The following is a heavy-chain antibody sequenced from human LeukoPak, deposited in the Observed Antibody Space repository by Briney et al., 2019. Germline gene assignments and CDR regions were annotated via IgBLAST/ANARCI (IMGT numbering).Heavy chain of an antibody. J-gene: IGHJ6*03. Sequence: GGSLRLSCAASGFTFSSYDMSWVRQAPGKGLEWVSSITLSGGSTFYADSVMGRFTISRDNSQNTLYLQMNSLSAEDTAVYYCAKRGNPAVGHHYLDVWGKGPRSVSP. V-gene: IGHV3-23*01. CDR3: AKRGNPAVGHHYLDV. CDR1: GFTFSSYD. CDR2: ITLSGGST. D-gene: IGHD2-2*01.